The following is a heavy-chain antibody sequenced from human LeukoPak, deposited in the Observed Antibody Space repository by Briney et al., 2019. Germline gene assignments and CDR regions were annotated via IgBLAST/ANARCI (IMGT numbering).Heavy chain of an antibody. J-gene: IGHJ4*02. CDR2: LVVGSGHT. Sequence: SVKVSCKASGFTFSSPVLHWVRQARGQRLEWIGWLVVGSGHTSYAQSFQGRVTLTSDMSTSTSFMELNNLRDEDTAVYYCAAELAVGRGCFDYWGQGTLLTVSS. CDR3: AAELAVGRGCFDY. CDR1: GFTFSSPV. V-gene: IGHV1-58*01. D-gene: IGHD1-1*01.